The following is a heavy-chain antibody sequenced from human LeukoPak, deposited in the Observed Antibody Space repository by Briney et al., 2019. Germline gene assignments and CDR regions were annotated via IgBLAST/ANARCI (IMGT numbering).Heavy chain of an antibody. CDR2: ISHDGSNK. Sequence: GRSLRLSCAASGFTFSSYGMHWVRQAPGKGLEWVAVISHDGSNKYYADSVKGRFTISGDNSKNTLYLQMNSLRAEDTAVYYCAKDRLRWAQLQYYFDYWGQGTLVTV. CDR3: AKDRLRWAQLQYYFDY. J-gene: IGHJ4*02. V-gene: IGHV3-30*18. CDR1: GFTFSSYG. D-gene: IGHD5-24*01.